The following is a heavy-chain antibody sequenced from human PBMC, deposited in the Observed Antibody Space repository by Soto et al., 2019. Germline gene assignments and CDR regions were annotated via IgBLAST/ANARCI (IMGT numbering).Heavy chain of an antibody. CDR1: GYTFTGYY. J-gene: IGHJ4*02. CDR2: INPNSGGT. V-gene: IGHV1-2*04. CDR3: AREPVYYDSSGYSPNYFDY. D-gene: IGHD3-22*01. Sequence: ASVKVSCKASGYTFTGYYMHWVRQAPGQGLEWMGWINPNSGGTNYAQKFQGWVTMTRDTSISTAYMELSRLRSDDTAVYYCAREPVYYDSSGYSPNYFDYWGQGTLVTVSS.